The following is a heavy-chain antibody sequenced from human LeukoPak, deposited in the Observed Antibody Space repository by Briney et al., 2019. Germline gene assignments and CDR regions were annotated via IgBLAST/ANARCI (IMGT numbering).Heavy chain of an antibody. V-gene: IGHV4-4*07. D-gene: IGHD3-3*01. CDR2: IYTSGST. Sequence: PSETLSLTCTVSGGSINNYYWSWIRQSAGKGLEWIGRIYTSGSTNYNPSLKSRVTMSLKTSKNQFSLKVSSVTAADTAVYYCARGTIFGVGNGFDIWGQGTVVTVSP. CDR1: GGSINNYY. J-gene: IGHJ3*02. CDR3: ARGTIFGVGNGFDI.